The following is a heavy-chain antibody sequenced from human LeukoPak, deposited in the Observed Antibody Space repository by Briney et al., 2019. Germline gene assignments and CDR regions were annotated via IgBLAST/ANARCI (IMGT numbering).Heavy chain of an antibody. Sequence: ASVKVYCKASGGTFSSYAISWVRQAPGQGLEWMGGIIPIFGTANYAQKFQGRVTITTDESTSTAYMELSSLRSEDTAVYYCARGRGCSSTSCFSYYFDYWGQGTLVTVSS. CDR1: GGTFSSYA. V-gene: IGHV1-69*05. CDR2: IIPIFGTA. CDR3: ARGRGCSSTSCFSYYFDY. D-gene: IGHD2-2*01. J-gene: IGHJ4*02.